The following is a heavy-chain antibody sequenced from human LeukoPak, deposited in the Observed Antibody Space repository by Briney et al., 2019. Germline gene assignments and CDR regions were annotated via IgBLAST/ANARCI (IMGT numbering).Heavy chain of an antibody. Sequence: SETLSLTCAVYGGSFSGYYWSWIRQPPGKGLEWIGEINHSGSTNYNPSLKSQVTISVDTSKNQFSLKLSSVTAADTAVYYCARRTPALNYCRGRYFDYWGQGTLVTVSS. J-gene: IGHJ4*02. D-gene: IGHD3-10*01. CDR1: GGSFSGYY. CDR3: ARRTPALNYCRGRYFDY. V-gene: IGHV4-34*01. CDR2: INHSGST.